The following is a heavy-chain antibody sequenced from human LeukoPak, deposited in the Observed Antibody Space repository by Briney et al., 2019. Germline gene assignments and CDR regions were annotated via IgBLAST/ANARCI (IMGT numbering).Heavy chain of an antibody. CDR3: ASTFYGDSPPY. J-gene: IGHJ4*02. D-gene: IGHD4-17*01. CDR2: IVGSGVST. CDR1: GFTFSSYA. V-gene: IGHV3-23*01. Sequence: GGSLRLSCAASGFTFSSYAMNWVRQAPGKGLEWVSGIVGSGVSTYYADSVKGRFTISRDNSKNTLYLQMNSLRAEDTAVYYCASTFYGDSPPYWGQGTLVTVSS.